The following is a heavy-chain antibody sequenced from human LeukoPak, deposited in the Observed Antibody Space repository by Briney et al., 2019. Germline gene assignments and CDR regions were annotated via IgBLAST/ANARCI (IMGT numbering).Heavy chain of an antibody. J-gene: IGHJ4*02. CDR1: GFTVSSNY. V-gene: IGHV3-30*03. CDR3: ARDRSVDSSGYYPLVY. D-gene: IGHD3-22*01. CDR2: ISYDGSNK. Sequence: GGSLKLSCAASGFTVSSNYMTWVRQAPGKGLEWVAVISYDGSNKYYADSVKGRFTISRDNSKNTLYLQMNSLRAEDTAVYYCARDRSVDSSGYYPLVYWGQGTLVTVSS.